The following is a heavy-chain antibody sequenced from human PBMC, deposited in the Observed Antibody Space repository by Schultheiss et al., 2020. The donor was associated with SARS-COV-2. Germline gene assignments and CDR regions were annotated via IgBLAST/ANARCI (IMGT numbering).Heavy chain of an antibody. J-gene: IGHJ3*02. Sequence: GGSLRLSCAASGFTFSSYWMSWVRQAPGKGLEWVAFIRYDGSNKYYADSVKGRFTISRDNSKNTLCLQMNSLRTEDTAIYYCVKEGSGSAALFDIWGQGTMVTVSS. CDR1: GFTFSSYW. D-gene: IGHD1-26*01. V-gene: IGHV3-30*02. CDR3: VKEGSGSAALFDI. CDR2: IRYDGSNK.